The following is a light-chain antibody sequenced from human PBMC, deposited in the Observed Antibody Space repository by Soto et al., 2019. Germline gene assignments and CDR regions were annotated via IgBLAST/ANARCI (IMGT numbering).Light chain of an antibody. J-gene: IGKJ5*01. V-gene: IGKV3-20*01. CDR2: GAS. Sequence: EIVMTQSPATLSMSPVESASLYVTASQSMNSELAWYQQKPGQAPRLLIYGASSRATGIPDRFSGSGSGTDFTLTISRLEPEDFAVYYCQQYGSSPITFGQGTRREFK. CDR3: QQYGSSPIT. CDR1: QSMNSE.